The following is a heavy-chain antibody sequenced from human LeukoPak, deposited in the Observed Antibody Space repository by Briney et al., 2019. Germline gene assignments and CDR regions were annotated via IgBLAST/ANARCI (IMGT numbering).Heavy chain of an antibody. D-gene: IGHD2-15*01. CDR3: ARDGVVVVAATPFVDY. J-gene: IGHJ4*02. CDR2: ISAYNGNT. Sequence: ASVKVSCKASGYTFTSYGISWVRQAPGQGLEWMGWISAYNGNTNYAQKLQGRVTMTTDTSTSTAYMELRSLRSDDTAVYYCARDGVVVVAATPFVDYRGQGTLVTVSS. V-gene: IGHV1-18*01. CDR1: GYTFTSYG.